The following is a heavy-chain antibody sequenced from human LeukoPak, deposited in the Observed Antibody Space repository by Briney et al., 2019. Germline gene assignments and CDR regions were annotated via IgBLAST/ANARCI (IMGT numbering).Heavy chain of an antibody. Sequence: GGSLRLSCAASGFTLRSCAMSWVRQAPGKGLEWVSGISGSGGSTYYADSVKGRFTISRDNSKNTLYLQMNSLRAEDTAVYYCAKDSGALTGTPSYFDYWGQGTLVTVSS. CDR2: ISGSGGST. D-gene: IGHD1-20*01. CDR3: AKDSGALTGTPSYFDY. CDR1: GFTLRSCA. J-gene: IGHJ4*02. V-gene: IGHV3-23*01.